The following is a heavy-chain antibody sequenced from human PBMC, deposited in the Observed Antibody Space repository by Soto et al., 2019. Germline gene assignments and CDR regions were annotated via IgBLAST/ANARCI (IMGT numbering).Heavy chain of an antibody. CDR2: ISGSGGST. CDR3: AKDRVPTATTEYFDY. CDR1: GFTFSAYS. Sequence: GGSLRLSCAASGFTFSAYSRNWVRQAPGKGLEWVSAISGSGGSTYYADSVKGRFTISRDNSKNTLYLQMNSLRAEDTAVYYCAKDRVPTATTEYFDYWGQGTLVTVSS. D-gene: IGHD2-2*01. V-gene: IGHV3-23*01. J-gene: IGHJ4*02.